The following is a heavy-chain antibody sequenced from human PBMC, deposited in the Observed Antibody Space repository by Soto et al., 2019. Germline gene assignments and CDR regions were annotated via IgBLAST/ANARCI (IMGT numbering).Heavy chain of an antibody. D-gene: IGHD6-13*01. Sequence: QVQLVESGGGLVKPGGSLRLSCAASGFTFSDYYMSWIRQAPGKGLEWVSYIGTSGSFTTYADSVKGRFTISRDNAKNPLCLQMNSLRAEDTALYHCARLHSPAAAGRVDYWGQGTLVTVSS. V-gene: IGHV3-11*05. J-gene: IGHJ4*02. CDR3: ARLHSPAAAGRVDY. CDR1: GFTFSDYY. CDR2: IGTSGSFT.